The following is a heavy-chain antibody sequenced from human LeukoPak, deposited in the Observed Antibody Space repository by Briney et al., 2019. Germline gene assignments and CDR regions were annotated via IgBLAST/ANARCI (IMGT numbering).Heavy chain of an antibody. CDR1: GGSISSSSYY. Sequence: PSETLSLTCTVSGGSISSSSYYWGWIRQPPGKGLEWIGSIYYSGSTDYNPSLKSRVTISVDTSKNQFSLKLSSVTAADTAVYYCARHRPDYGDYVAYFDYWGQGALVTVSS. J-gene: IGHJ4*02. CDR2: IYYSGST. D-gene: IGHD4-17*01. CDR3: ARHRPDYGDYVAYFDY. V-gene: IGHV4-39*01.